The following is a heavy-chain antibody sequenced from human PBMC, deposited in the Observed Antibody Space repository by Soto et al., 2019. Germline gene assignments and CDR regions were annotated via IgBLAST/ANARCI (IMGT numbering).Heavy chain of an antibody. J-gene: IGHJ4*02. D-gene: IGHD3-3*01. CDR3: TTDNYDFWSGYYC. Sequence: GGSLRLSCAASGFTFSNAWMNWVRQAPGKGLEWVGRIKSKTDGGTTDYAAPVKGRFTISRDDSKNTLYLQMNSLKTEDTAVYYCTTDNYDFWSGYYCWGQGTLVTVSS. CDR2: IKSKTDGGTT. V-gene: IGHV3-15*07. CDR1: GFTFSNAW.